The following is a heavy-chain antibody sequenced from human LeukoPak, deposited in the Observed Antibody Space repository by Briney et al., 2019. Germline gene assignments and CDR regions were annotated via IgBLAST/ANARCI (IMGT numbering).Heavy chain of an antibody. CDR3: ARIAVAATCNFDF. Sequence: ASVKVSCKASGYTFNNFEISLVRQAPGRGLEWMGWISPYNGNTISAQKLQGRVTMTTDTSTSTAYMELRSLRSDDTAVYYCARIAVAATCNFDFWGQETLVTVSS. CDR1: GYTFNNFE. J-gene: IGHJ4*02. CDR2: ISPYNGNT. V-gene: IGHV1-18*01. D-gene: IGHD6-19*01.